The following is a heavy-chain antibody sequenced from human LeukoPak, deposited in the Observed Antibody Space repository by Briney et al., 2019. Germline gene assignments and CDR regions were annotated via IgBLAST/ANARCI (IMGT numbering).Heavy chain of an antibody. J-gene: IGHJ3*02. Sequence: GESLKISCKGSGYSFTSYWIGWVRQMPGKGLEWMGIIYPGDSDTRYSPSFQGQVTISADKSISTAYLQWSSLKASDTAMYYCARTNYDYVWGSHRLGPNDAFDIWGQGTMVTVSS. D-gene: IGHD3-16*02. CDR3: ARTNYDYVWGSHRLGPNDAFDI. V-gene: IGHV5-51*01. CDR2: IYPGDSDT. CDR1: GYSFTSYW.